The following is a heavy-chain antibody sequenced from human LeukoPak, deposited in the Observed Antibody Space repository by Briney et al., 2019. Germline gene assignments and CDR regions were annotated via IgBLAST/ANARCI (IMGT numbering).Heavy chain of an antibody. D-gene: IGHD2-2*01. CDR2: ISAYNSAYNGNT. CDR3: ARVPAAAIRSPHWFDP. Sequence: ASVKVSCKASGYTFINYGITWVRQAPGQGLEWMGWISAYNSAYNGNTHYAQKLQGRVTMTTDTFTNTGYMELRSLRSDDTAVYYCARVPAAAIRSPHWFDPWGQGTLVTVSS. J-gene: IGHJ5*02. CDR1: GYTFINYG. V-gene: IGHV1-18*01.